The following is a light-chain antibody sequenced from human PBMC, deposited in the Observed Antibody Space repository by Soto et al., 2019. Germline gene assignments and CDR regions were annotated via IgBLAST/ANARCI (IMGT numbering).Light chain of an antibody. CDR2: DAY. CDR1: QSVTNS. Sequence: DIVLTQSPVTLSLSPGERCTLSCMASQSVTNSLAWYQQKPGQAPRLLVYDAYNRATGITTRFSGSGSGTDFTLTISNLEPEDFAVYYCQQHISWPLTVGEGTKVEIK. CDR3: QQHISWPLT. V-gene: IGKV3-11*01. J-gene: IGKJ4*01.